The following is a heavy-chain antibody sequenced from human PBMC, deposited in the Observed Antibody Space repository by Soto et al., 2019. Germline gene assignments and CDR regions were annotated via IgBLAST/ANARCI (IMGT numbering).Heavy chain of an antibody. CDR2: INAGNGNT. Sequence: GASVKVSCKASGYTFTSYAMHWVRQAPGQRLEWMGWINAGNGNTKYSQKFQGRVTITRDTSASTAYMELSSLRSEDTAVYYCARDLNDYGDYVGYYFDYWGQGTLVTVSS. J-gene: IGHJ4*02. CDR1: GYTFTSYA. D-gene: IGHD4-17*01. CDR3: ARDLNDYGDYVGYYFDY. V-gene: IGHV1-3*01.